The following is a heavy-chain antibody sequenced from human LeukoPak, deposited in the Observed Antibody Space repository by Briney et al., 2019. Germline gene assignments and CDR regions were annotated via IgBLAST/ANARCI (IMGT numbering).Heavy chain of an antibody. CDR3: AREHKLGEPY. Sequence: PGGSLRLSXAASGFTVSSNYMSWLRQAPGKGLEWVSVIYSGGSTYYADSVKGRFTISRDNSKNTLYLQMNSLRAEDTAVYYCAREHKLGEPYWGQGTLVTVSS. J-gene: IGHJ4*02. D-gene: IGHD3-16*01. V-gene: IGHV3-53*01. CDR1: GFTVSSNY. CDR2: IYSGGST.